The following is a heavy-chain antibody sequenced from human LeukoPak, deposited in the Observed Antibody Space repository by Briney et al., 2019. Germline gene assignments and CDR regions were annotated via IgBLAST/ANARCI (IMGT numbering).Heavy chain of an antibody. CDR1: GGSFSSSNW. J-gene: IGHJ5*02. Sequence: GTRSLTVGVPGGSFSSSNWWGWVSQPPGKGLGWIGAIYHSVSTNYNPSLKARLTISVDKSKHPFSLKLSSVTAADTAVYYCARRYIVVVPAAMPLNNWFDPWGEGNLVTVSS. D-gene: IGHD2-2*01. V-gene: IGHV4-4*02. CDR3: ARRYIVVVPAAMPLNNWFDP. CDR2: IYHSVST.